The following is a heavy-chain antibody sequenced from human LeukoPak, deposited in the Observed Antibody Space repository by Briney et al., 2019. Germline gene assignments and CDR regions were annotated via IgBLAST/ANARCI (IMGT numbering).Heavy chain of an antibody. V-gene: IGHV4-61*02. CDR2: IYTSGIT. D-gene: IGHD3-3*01. CDR1: GGSISSGSYY. CDR3: ARATYYDFWSGYWDAFDI. Sequence: PSETLSLXCTVSGGSISSGSYYWSWIRQPAGKGLEWIGRIYTSGITNYNPSLKSRVTISVDTSKNQFSLKLSSVTAADTAVYYCARATYYDFWSGYWDAFDIWGQGTMVTVSS. J-gene: IGHJ3*02.